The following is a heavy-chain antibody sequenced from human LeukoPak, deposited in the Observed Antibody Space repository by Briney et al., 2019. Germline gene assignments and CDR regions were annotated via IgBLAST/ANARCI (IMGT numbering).Heavy chain of an antibody. Sequence: SETLSLTCTVSGGPISSYYWSCIRQPAGKGLEWIGHIYTSGSTNYNPSLKSRVTISVDKSKNQFSLKLSFVTAADTAVYYCARSRYSSSSGLDFDYWGQGTLVTVSS. CDR1: GGPISSYY. D-gene: IGHD6-6*01. V-gene: IGHV4-4*07. CDR3: ARSRYSSSSGLDFDY. CDR2: IYTSGST. J-gene: IGHJ4*02.